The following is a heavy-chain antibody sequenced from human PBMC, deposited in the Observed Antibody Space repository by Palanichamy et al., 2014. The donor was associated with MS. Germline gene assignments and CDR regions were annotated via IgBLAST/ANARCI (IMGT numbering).Heavy chain of an antibody. CDR1: GYTFTSYD. D-gene: IGHD3-3*01. CDR3: ARSESRYDFWSGYYNQGGYFDY. J-gene: IGHJ4*02. CDR2: MNPNSGNT. Sequence: QVQLVQSGAEVKKPGASVKVSCKASGYTFTSYDINWVRQATGQGLEWMGWMNPNSGNTGYAQKFQGRVTMTRNTSISTAYMELSSLRSEDTAVYYCARSESRYDFWSGYYNQGGYFDYWGQGTLVTVSS. V-gene: IGHV1-8*01.